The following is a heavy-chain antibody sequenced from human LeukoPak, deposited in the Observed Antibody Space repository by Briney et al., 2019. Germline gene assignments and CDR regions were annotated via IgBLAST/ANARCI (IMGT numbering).Heavy chain of an antibody. J-gene: IGHJ4*02. Sequence: GGSLRLSCVVSGFTFSNAWMSWVRQAPGKGLEWVANIKQDESEKHYVDSVKGRFTISRDNAKNSLYLQMNSLRVEDTAVYYCANYYDSGPQGDYWGQGILVIVSS. V-gene: IGHV3-7*01. D-gene: IGHD3-10*01. CDR3: ANYYDSGPQGDY. CDR2: IKQDESEK. CDR1: GFTFSNAW.